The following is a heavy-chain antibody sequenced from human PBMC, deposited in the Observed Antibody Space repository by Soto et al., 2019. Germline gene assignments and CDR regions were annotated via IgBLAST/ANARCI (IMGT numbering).Heavy chain of an antibody. J-gene: IGHJ4*02. D-gene: IGHD5-12*01. CDR1: RFTFSTYE. Sequence: PGGSLRLSCAASRFTFSTYEMHWVRQAPGKGLEWVSYISSSGSTVYYADSVRGRFTISRDNTRNSLYLQMNSLRDEDTALYYCVRYSSTTPCNGVATRTFDYWGQGTLVTVSS. CDR2: ISSSGSTV. CDR3: VRYSSTTPCNGVATRTFDY. V-gene: IGHV3-48*03.